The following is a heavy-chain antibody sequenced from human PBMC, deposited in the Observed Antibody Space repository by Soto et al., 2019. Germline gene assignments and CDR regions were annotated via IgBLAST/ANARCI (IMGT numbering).Heavy chain of an antibody. J-gene: IGHJ4*02. Sequence: SETLCLTCTVAGGSINNYYWSWIRQPPGKGLEWIGYIYYTGGTNYNPSLKSRVTISVDTSKNQFSLKLSSVTAADTAVYYCARRYGGNFDYWGQGTLVTVSS. CDR2: IYYTGGT. CDR3: ARRYGGNFDY. V-gene: IGHV4-59*01. CDR1: GGSINNYY. D-gene: IGHD1-26*01.